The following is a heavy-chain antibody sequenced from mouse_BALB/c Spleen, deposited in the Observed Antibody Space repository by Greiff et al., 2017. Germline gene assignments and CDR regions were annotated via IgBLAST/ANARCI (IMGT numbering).Heavy chain of an antibody. V-gene: IGHV1S81*02. CDR2: INPSNGGT. D-gene: IGHD6-1*01. CDR3: TRESHEGFAY. J-gene: IGHJ3*01. CDR1: GYTFTSYY. Sequence: VQLQQSGADLVKPGASVKLSCKASGYTFTSYYMYWVKQRPGQGLEWIGEINPSNGGTNFNEKFKSKATLTVDKSSSTAYMQLSSLTSEDSAVYYCTRESHEGFAYWGQGTLVTVSA.